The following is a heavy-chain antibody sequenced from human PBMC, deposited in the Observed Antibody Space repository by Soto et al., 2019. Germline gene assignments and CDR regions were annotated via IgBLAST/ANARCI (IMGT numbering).Heavy chain of an antibody. D-gene: IGHD3-16*01. CDR1: GGTFSNYI. J-gene: IGHJ3*01. Sequence: QVQLVQSAAEVKNPGSSVKVSCEASGGTFSNYIFTWVRQAPGQGLLWLGGIIPSLNVTNYAPKLRGRVTLTADETTNTGHMYLRTLTSDATALYFCATVGGESKGAFDVWGQGTLVTVSS. V-gene: IGHV1-69*16. CDR3: ATVGGESKGAFDV. CDR2: IIPSLNVT.